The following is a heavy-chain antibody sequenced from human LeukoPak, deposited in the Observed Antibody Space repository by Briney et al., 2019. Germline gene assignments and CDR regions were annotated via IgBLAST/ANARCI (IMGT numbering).Heavy chain of an antibody. V-gene: IGHV3-23*01. CDR1: GFTFSSYA. D-gene: IGHD3-22*01. J-gene: IGHJ3*02. CDR3: ANNPIELSSGYYYGNDAFDI. CDR2: ISGSGGST. Sequence: PGGSLRLSCAASGFTFSSYAMSWVRQAPGKGLEWVSAISGSGGSTYYADSVKGRFTISRDNSKNTLYLQMNSLRAEDTAVYYCANNPIELSSGYYYGNDAFDIWGQGTMVTVSS.